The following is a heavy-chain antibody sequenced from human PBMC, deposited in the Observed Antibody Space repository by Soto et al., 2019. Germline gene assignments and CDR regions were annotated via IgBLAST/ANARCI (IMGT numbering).Heavy chain of an antibody. CDR3: ARDLGSTNSNYADGAYKWFDP. J-gene: IGHJ5*02. Sequence: ASVKVSCKASGYTFTSYGISWVRQAPGQGLEWMGWISAYNGNTNYAQRLQGRVTMTTDTSTSAAYMELRSLRSDDTAVYYCARDLGSTNSNYADGAYKWFDPWGQGTLVTVSS. CDR2: ISAYNGNT. CDR1: GYTFTSYG. D-gene: IGHD1-7*01. V-gene: IGHV1-18*01.